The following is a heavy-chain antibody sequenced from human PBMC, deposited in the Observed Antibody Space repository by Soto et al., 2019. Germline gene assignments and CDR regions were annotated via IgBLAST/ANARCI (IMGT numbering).Heavy chain of an antibody. V-gene: IGHV1-46*01. D-gene: IGHD6-6*01. CDR3: AREMGSSSSDDAFDL. CDR2: INPSSGST. J-gene: IGHJ3*01. CDR1: GYTFTGYF. Sequence: GASVKVSCKTSGYTFTGYFIHWVRQAPGQGLEWIGIINPSSGSTTYAQKFQGRVTMTRDTSTSTVYMELSSLRSEDTAVHYCAREMGSSSSDDAFDLWGQGTMVTVSS.